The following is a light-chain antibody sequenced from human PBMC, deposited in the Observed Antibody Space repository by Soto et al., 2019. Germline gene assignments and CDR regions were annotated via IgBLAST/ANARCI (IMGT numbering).Light chain of an antibody. V-gene: IGKV1-5*01. CDR2: DAS. Sequence: DIQLTQTQSTLSAPVVDEFTITCRASQTISRWLAWYQQKPGRAPKLLIYDASTLESGVPSRFSGSGSDTEFTITISRLQPDDFATYFCHYRDLGHGKRLEIK. CDR1: QTISRW. J-gene: IGKJ5*01. CDR3: HYRD.